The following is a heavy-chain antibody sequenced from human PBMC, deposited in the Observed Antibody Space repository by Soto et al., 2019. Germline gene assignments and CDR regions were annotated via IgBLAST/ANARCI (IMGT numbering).Heavy chain of an antibody. J-gene: IGHJ5*02. V-gene: IGHV1-18*01. CDR3: ARDLTPRLQPALWFGETHNWFDP. Sequence: QVQLVQSGAEVKKPGASVKVSCKASGYTFTSYGISWVRQAPGQGLEWMGWISAYNGNTNYTQKLQGRVTMTTDTPTTTAYVELRSLSADDTAVYYCARDLTPRLQPALWFGETHNWFDPWGQGTLVTVSS. CDR2: ISAYNGNT. CDR1: GYTFTSYG. D-gene: IGHD3-10*01.